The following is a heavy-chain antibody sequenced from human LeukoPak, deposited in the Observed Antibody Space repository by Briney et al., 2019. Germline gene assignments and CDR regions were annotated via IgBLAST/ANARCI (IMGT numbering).Heavy chain of an antibody. V-gene: IGHV1-69*13. CDR2: IIPIFGTA. CDR1: GYTFTSYY. D-gene: IGHD3-10*01. CDR3: ARGSGSYRPFGPNFDY. J-gene: IGHJ4*02. Sequence: ASVKVSCKASGYTFTSYYMHWVRQAPGQGLEWMGGIIPIFGTANYAQKFQGRVTITADESKSTAYMELSSLRSEDTAVYYCARGSGSYRPFGPNFDYWGQGTLVTVSS.